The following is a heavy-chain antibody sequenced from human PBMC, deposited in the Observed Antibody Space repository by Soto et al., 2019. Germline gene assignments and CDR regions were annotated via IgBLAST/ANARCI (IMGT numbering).Heavy chain of an antibody. CDR3: ARRGVFGYCSSTSCQGVFDY. V-gene: IGHV5-51*01. CDR1: GYSFTSYW. D-gene: IGHD2-2*03. J-gene: IGHJ4*02. CDR2: IYPGDSDT. Sequence: GESLKISCKGSGYSFTSYWIGWVRQMPGKGLEWMGIIYPGDSDTRYSPSFQGQVTISADKSISTAYLQWSSLKASDTAMYYCARRGVFGYCSSTSCQGVFDYWGQGTLVTVSS.